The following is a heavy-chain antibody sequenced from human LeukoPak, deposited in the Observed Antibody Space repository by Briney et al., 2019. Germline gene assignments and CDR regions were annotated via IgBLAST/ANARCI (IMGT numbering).Heavy chain of an antibody. CDR3: ARDQDYYDSSGYDY. J-gene: IGHJ4*02. D-gene: IGHD3-22*01. V-gene: IGHV1-18*01. CDR1: GYTFTSYG. CDR2: ISAYNGNT. Sequence: ASVKVSCKASGYTFTSYGISWVRQAPGQGLEWMGWISAYNGNTNYAQKLQGRVTMTTDTSTSTAYMELRSPRSDDTAVYYCARDQDYYDSSGYDYWGQGTLVTVSS.